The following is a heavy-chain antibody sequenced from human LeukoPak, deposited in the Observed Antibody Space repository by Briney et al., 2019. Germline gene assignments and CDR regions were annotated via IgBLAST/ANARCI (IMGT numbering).Heavy chain of an antibody. CDR2: ISYDGSNK. J-gene: IGHJ4*02. Sequence: PGRSLRLSCAASGFTFSSYGMHWVRQAPGKGLEWVAVISYDGSNKYYADSVKGRFTISRDNSKNTLYLQMNSLRAEDTAVYYCAKDSPRYCSSTSCYTQIDYWGQGTLVTVSS. CDR3: AKDSPRYCSSTSCYTQIDY. V-gene: IGHV3-30*18. D-gene: IGHD2-2*02. CDR1: GFTFSSYG.